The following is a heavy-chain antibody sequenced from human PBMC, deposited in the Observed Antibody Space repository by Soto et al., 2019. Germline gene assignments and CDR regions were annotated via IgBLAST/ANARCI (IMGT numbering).Heavy chain of an antibody. CDR1: GFTFNDHY. J-gene: IGHJ6*02. Sequence: GSLRLSCAASGFTFNDHYMSWIRQAPGKGLEWVSYISGRTNYTKYAGSVRGRFIISRDNTKNSVYLLMTNLTAEDTAVYFCARDQGRATADGPLGNGLDVWGQGTAVTAP. CDR3: ARDQGRATADGPLGNGLDV. D-gene: IGHD6-13*01. V-gene: IGHV3-11*06. CDR2: ISGRTNYT.